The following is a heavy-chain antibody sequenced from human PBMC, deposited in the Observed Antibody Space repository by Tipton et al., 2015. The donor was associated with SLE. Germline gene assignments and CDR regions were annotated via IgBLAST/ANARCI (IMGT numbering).Heavy chain of an antibody. J-gene: IGHJ4*02. CDR1: GGSISNYY. Sequence: TLSLTCIVSGGSISNYYWSLIRQPPGKGLEWVGYVSSSGSTNYNPSLKSRLTISVDTSKKQFSLKLSSVTAADTALYYCARLPEYYFDFWGQGILVTVSS. V-gene: IGHV4-59*12. CDR3: ARLPEYYFDF. CDR2: VSSSGST.